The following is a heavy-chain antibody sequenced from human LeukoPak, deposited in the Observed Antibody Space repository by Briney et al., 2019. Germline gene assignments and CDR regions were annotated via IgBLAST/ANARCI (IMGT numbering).Heavy chain of an antibody. Sequence: GGSLRLSCAASGFTFINAWMSWGRQAPGEGVEWVGRVKSKADGGTTECAAPVKGRLTISRDDSKNTLYLQMNSLKTEDTAVYYCLPSNIDYWAQGTVVSVSS. CDR2: VKSKADGGTT. CDR3: LPSNIDY. V-gene: IGHV3-15*01. J-gene: IGHJ4*02. CDR1: GFTFINAW.